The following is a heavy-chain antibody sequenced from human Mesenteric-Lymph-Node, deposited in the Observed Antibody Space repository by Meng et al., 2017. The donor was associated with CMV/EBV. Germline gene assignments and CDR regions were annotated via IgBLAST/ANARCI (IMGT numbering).Heavy chain of an antibody. CDR2: IIPIFGTA. CDR3: ARRGGAGSGPREPDY. D-gene: IGHD3-10*01. CDR1: GGTFSSYA. J-gene: IGHJ4*02. Sequence: SVKVSCKASGGTFSSYAISWVRQAPGQGLEWMGGIIPIFGTANYAQKFQGRVTITTDESTSTAYMELSSLGSEDTAVYYCARRGGAGSGPREPDYWGQGTLVTVSS. V-gene: IGHV1-69*05.